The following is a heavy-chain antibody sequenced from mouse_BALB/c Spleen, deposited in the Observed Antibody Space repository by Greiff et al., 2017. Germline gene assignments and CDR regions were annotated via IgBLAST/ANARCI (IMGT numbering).Heavy chain of an antibody. V-gene: IGHV5-6-3*01. CDR1: GFTFSSYG. D-gene: IGHD1-1*01. CDR2: INSNGGST. CDR3: ARGGDYYGSKAMDY. Sequence: EVMLVESGGGLVQPGGSLKLSCAASGFTFSSYGMSWVRQTPDKRLELVATINSNGGSTYYPDSVKGRFTISRDNAKNTLYLQMSSLKSEDTAMYYCARGGDYYGSKAMDYWGQGTSVTVSS. J-gene: IGHJ4*01.